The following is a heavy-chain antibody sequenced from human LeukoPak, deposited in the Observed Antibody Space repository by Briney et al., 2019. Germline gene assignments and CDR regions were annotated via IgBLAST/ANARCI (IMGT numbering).Heavy chain of an antibody. D-gene: IGHD3-3*01. Sequence: ASVKVSCKASGYTFTGHYIHWVRQAPGQGLEWMGWIHPNTGGTKYAQKFQGRVTMTRDTSSSTAYMELSSLRSEDTAVYYCARGVTIFGVAPAPLTDWGQGTLVTVSS. CDR2: IHPNTGGT. CDR1: GYTFTGHY. J-gene: IGHJ4*02. V-gene: IGHV1-2*02. CDR3: ARGVTIFGVAPAPLTD.